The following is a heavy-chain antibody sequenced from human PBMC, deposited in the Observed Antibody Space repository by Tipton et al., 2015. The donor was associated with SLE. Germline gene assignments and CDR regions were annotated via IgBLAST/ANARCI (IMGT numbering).Heavy chain of an antibody. CDR1: GGSFSIDNYY. J-gene: IGHJ6*03. Sequence: TLSLTCTVSGGSFSIDNYYWSWIRQPAGKGLEWIGRIYASGSANYNPSLKSRVTMSVDPSKNQFSLNLSSVTAADTAVYYCARVAAATGRGNYFYYYMDVWGKGTTVTVSS. CDR2: IYASGSA. D-gene: IGHD6-13*01. CDR3: ARVAAATGRGNYFYYYMDV. V-gene: IGHV4-61*02.